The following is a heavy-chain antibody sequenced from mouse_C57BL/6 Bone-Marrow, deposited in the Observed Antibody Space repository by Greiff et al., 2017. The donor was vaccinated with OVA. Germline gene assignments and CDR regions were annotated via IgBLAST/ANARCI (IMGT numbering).Heavy chain of an antibody. CDR2: ISSGSSTI. D-gene: IGHD2-4*01. Sequence: EVNLVESGGGLVKPGGSLKLSCAASGFTFSDYGMHWVRQAPEKGLEWVAYISSGSSTIYYADTVKGRFTISRDNAKNTLFLQMTSLRSEDTAMYYCARYDYGPWFAYWGQGTLVTVSA. CDR1: GFTFSDYG. V-gene: IGHV5-17*01. CDR3: ARYDYGPWFAY. J-gene: IGHJ3*01.